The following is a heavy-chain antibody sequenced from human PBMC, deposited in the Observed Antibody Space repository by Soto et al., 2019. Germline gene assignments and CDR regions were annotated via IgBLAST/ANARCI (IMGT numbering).Heavy chain of an antibody. CDR3: ARDMTTVTTSGYYYYGMDV. V-gene: IGHV4-59*01. CDR1: GGSISSYY. CDR2: IYYSGST. Sequence: SETLSLTCTVSGGSISSYYWSWIRQPPGKGLEWIGYIYYSGSTNYNPSLKGRVTISVDTSKNQFSLKLSSVTAADTAVYYCARDMTTVTTSGYYYYGMDVWGQGTTVTVSS. D-gene: IGHD4-17*01. J-gene: IGHJ6*02.